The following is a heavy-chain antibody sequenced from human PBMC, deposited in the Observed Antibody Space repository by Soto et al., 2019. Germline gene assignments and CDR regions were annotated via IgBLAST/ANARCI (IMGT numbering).Heavy chain of an antibody. V-gene: IGHV3-30*18. CDR2: MSFDGSNK. CDR3: AKEFGWELQLSHPYYNSCMDV. Sequence: GGSLRLSCAASGFTFRSYGMHWVRQAPGKGLEWVALMSFDGSNKYYADSVRGRFTISSDNSKSTLYLQMDILRPEDTAVYYCAKEFGWELQLSHPYYNSCMDVWGQGTTVTVSS. D-gene: IGHD1-1*01. CDR1: GFTFRSYG. J-gene: IGHJ6*02.